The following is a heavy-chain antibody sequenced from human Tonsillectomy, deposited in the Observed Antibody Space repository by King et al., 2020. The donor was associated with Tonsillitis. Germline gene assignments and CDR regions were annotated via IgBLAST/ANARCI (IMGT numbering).Heavy chain of an antibody. V-gene: IGHV3-21*01. CDR3: ALGDYDFWSGYYNHYYYGMAV. CDR2: ISSSSSYI. D-gene: IGHD3-3*01. J-gene: IGHJ6*02. Sequence: VQLVESGGGLVKPGGSLRLSCAASGFTFSSYSMNWDRQAPGKELEWVSSISSSSSYIYYADSVKGRFTISRDNAKNSLYLQMNSLRAEDTAVYYCALGDYDFWSGYYNHYYYGMAVWGQGTTVTVSS. CDR1: GFTFSSYS.